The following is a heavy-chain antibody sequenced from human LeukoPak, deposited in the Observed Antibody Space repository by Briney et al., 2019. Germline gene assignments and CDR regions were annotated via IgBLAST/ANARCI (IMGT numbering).Heavy chain of an antibody. CDR2: VSMVGSKK. J-gene: IGHJ5*02. CDR3: ARSPAHNWFDP. Sequence: PGGSLRLSCETSGFTFNNYAVHWIRQLPGKGLEWVAVVSMVGSKKFYGDSVKGRFTVTRDNSKNILYLQMNILRPEDTAGYYCARSPAHNWFDPWGQGTHVTVSS. CDR1: GFTFNNYA. V-gene: IGHV3-30*04.